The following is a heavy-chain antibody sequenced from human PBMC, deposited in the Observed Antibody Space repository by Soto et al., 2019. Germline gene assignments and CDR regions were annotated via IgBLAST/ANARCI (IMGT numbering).Heavy chain of an antibody. CDR1: GYSFTSYW. Sequence: GESLKISCKGSGYSFTSYWIGWVRQMPGKGLEWMGIIYPGDSDTRYSPSFQGQVTISADKSISTAYLQWSSLKASDTAMYYCARTVAGNPDYYYYYGMDVWGQGTTVTVS. J-gene: IGHJ6*02. CDR2: IYPGDSDT. CDR3: ARTVAGNPDYYYYYGMDV. D-gene: IGHD6-19*01. V-gene: IGHV5-51*01.